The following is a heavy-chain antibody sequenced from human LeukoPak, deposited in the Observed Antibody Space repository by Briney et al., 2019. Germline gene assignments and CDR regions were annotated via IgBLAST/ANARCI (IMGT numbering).Heavy chain of an antibody. J-gene: IGHJ4*02. CDR1: GYIFTGYY. V-gene: IGHV1-2*02. CDR2: INPNSGVT. D-gene: IGHD6-19*01. CDR3: ARGQQWLEAFDY. Sequence: GSVKVSCKASGYIFTGYYMHWVRQAPGQGLEWMGWINPNSGVTHYPQKFQGRVTMTRDTSIRTAYMEVSSLRSDDTAVYYCARGQQWLEAFDYWGLGTLVTVSS.